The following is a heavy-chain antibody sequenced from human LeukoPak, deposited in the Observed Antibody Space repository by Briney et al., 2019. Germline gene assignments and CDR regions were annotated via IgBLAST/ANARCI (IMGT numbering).Heavy chain of an antibody. Sequence: PSETLSLTCTVSGGSISSGSYYWRWIRQPAGTGLEWIGRIYTSGSTNYNPSLKSRVTISVDTSKNQFSLKLSSVTAADTAVYYCARRSSIFGVVIWGQGTLVTVSS. CDR2: IYTSGST. CDR1: GGSISSGSYY. J-gene: IGHJ4*02. CDR3: ARRSSIFGVVI. D-gene: IGHD3-3*01. V-gene: IGHV4-61*02.